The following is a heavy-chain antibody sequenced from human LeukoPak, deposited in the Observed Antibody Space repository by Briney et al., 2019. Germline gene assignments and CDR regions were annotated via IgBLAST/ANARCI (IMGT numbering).Heavy chain of an antibody. J-gene: IGHJ4*02. CDR2: ISSSSYI. CDR3: ARDGEVGATRGYYFDY. CDR1: GFTFSSYS. Sequence: GGSLRLSCAASGFTFSSYSMNWVRQAPGKGLEWVSSISSSSYIYYADSVKGRFTISRDNAKNSLYLQMNSLRAEDTAVYYCARDGEVGATRGYYFDYWGQGTLVTVSS. D-gene: IGHD1-26*01. V-gene: IGHV3-21*01.